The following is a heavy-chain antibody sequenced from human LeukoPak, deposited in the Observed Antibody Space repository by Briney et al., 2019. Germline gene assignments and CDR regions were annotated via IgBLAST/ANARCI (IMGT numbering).Heavy chain of an antibody. CDR2: INPNSGGT. J-gene: IGHJ4*02. D-gene: IGHD1-26*01. V-gene: IGHV1-2*02. CDR1: GYTFTGYY. CDR3: ARAEGGATDFDY. Sequence: ASVKVSCKASGYTFTGYYMHWVRQAPGQGLEWMGWINPNSGGTNYAQKFQGRVTMTGDTSISTAYMELSRLRSDDTAVYYCARAEGGATDFDYWGQGTLVTVSS.